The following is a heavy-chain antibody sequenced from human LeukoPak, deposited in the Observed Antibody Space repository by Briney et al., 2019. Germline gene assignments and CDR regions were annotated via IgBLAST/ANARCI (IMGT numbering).Heavy chain of an antibody. CDR2: ISIRGVNP. CDR3: ARGQIPAGELLRCDC. D-gene: IGHD1-26*01. J-gene: IGHJ4*02. V-gene: IGHV3-23*01. Sequence: GGSLRLSCVVSGFTFNNYAMSWVRQAPGKGLEWVSSISIRGVNPTYADSVKGRFTTSRDNSKNTLYLQMNSLRADDTAIYYCARGQIPAGELLRCDCGGQGTLVTVSS. CDR1: GFTFNNYA.